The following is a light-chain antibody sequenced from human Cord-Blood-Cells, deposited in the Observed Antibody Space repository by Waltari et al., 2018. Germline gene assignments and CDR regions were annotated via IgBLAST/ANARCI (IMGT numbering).Light chain of an antibody. CDR1: QSISSY. CDR3: QQSYSTPYT. CDR2: AAS. V-gene: IGKV1-39*01. J-gene: IGKJ2*01. Sequence: DIQMTQTPSSLSASVGDRVTITCRASQSISSYLNWYQQKPGKAPTLLIYAASSLQSGVPSRCSGSGSGTDFTLTISRQQPEDFATYYCQQSYSTPYTFGQGTKLEIK.